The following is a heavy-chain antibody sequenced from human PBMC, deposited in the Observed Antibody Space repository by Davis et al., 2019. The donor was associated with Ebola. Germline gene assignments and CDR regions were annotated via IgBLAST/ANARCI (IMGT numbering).Heavy chain of an antibody. CDR3: ARGGDGWRWAFDY. D-gene: IGHD5-24*01. V-gene: IGHV3-53*01. CDR2: IYSGGST. CDR1: GVTITTNY. J-gene: IGHJ4*02. Sequence: PGGSLRLSCSASGVTITTNYMSWVRQVSGKGLEWVSLIYSGGSTTYADSVKGRFTISRDNSKNTVYLQMNGLRAEDTAVYYCARGGDGWRWAFDYWGQGTLVSVSS.